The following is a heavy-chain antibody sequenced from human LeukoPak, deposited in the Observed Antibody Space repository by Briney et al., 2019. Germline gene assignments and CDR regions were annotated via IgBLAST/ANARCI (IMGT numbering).Heavy chain of an antibody. V-gene: IGHV1-2*02. CDR3: ARSQVYYYMDV. J-gene: IGHJ6*03. CDR2: INPNSGGT. CDR1: GYTFTDYY. Sequence: ASVKVSCKASGYTFTDYYMHWVRQAPGQGLEWMGRINPNSGGTNYAQKFQGRVTMTRDTSITTAYMELSRLRSDDTAVYYCARSQVYYYMDVWGKGTTVTVSS.